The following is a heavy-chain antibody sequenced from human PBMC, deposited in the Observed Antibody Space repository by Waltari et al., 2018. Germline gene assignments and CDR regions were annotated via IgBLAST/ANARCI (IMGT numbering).Heavy chain of an antibody. CDR2: INYSGSD. V-gene: IGHV4-39*01. CDR3: ASTGYYDSSGWTYYFDY. D-gene: IGHD3-22*01. CDR1: GGSISSSSYS. Sequence: QLQLQESGPGLVKPSETLSLTCTVSGGSISSSSYSWGWIRQPPGKGLEGIGSINYSGSDDYNTSLKGRGTISVDTSKNQFSRKLSAVTAADTAVYYCASTGYYDSSGWTYYFDYWGQGTLVTVSS. J-gene: IGHJ4*02.